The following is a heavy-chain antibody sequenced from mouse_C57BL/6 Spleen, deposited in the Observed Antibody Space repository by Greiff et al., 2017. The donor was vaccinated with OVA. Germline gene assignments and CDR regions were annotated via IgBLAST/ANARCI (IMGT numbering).Heavy chain of an antibody. CDR3: AREGDTRVVDY. CDR1: GYAFSSYW. V-gene: IGHV1-80*01. CDR2: IYPGDGDT. J-gene: IGHJ2*01. D-gene: IGHD1-1*01. Sequence: VKVVESGAELVKPGASVKISCKASGYAFSSYWMNWVKQRPGKGLEWIGQIYPGDGDTNYNGKFKGKATLTADKSSSTAYMQLSSLTSEDSAVYFCAREGDTRVVDYWGQGTTLTVSS.